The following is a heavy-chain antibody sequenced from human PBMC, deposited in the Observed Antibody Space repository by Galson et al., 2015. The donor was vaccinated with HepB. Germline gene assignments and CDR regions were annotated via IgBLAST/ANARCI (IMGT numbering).Heavy chain of an antibody. J-gene: IGHJ6*03. D-gene: IGHD3-10*01. V-gene: IGHV1-8*01. CDR1: GYTFTSYD. Sequence: SVKVSCKASGYTFTSYDINWVRQATGQGLEWMGWMNPNSGNTGYAQKFQGRVTMTRNTSISTAYMELSSLRSEDTAVYYCARGRTVQGVFYYYYYMDVWGKGTTVTVSS. CDR3: ARGRTVQGVFYYYYYMDV. CDR2: MNPNSGNT.